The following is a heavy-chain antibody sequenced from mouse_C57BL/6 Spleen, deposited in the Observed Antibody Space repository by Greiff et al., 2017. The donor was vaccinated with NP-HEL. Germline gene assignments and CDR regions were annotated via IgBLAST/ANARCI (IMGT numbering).Heavy chain of an antibody. J-gene: IGHJ2*01. CDR3: ARSITTVVGDY. D-gene: IGHD1-1*01. Sequence: EVQLQQSGPELVKPGASVKISCKASGYSFTGYYMNWVKQSPDKSLEWIGEINPSTGGTTYNQKFKAKATLTVDKSSSTAYMQLKSLTSEDSAVYYCARSITTVVGDYWGQGTTRTVSS. CDR1: GYSFTGYY. CDR2: INPSTGGT. V-gene: IGHV1-42*01.